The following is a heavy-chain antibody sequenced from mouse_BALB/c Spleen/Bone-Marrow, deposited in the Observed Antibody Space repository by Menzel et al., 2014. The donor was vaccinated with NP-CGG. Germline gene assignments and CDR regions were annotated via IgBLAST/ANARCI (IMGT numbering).Heavy chain of an antibody. Sequence: QVQLQQSGAELMKPGASVKISCKATGYTFSSYWIEWVKQRPGHGLEWIGEILPGSGSTNYNKKFKGKATFTAATSSNTAYMHLSSLTSEDSAVYYCARGLLRPYYAMDYWGQGTSVTVSS. CDR1: GYTFSSYW. CDR2: ILPGSGST. V-gene: IGHV1-9*01. D-gene: IGHD1-2*01. CDR3: ARGLLRPYYAMDY. J-gene: IGHJ4*01.